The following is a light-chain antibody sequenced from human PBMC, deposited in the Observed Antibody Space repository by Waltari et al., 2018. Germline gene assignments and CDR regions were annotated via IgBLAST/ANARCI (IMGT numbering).Light chain of an antibody. V-gene: IGLV1-44*01. CDR3: ATWDDSFMGLL. Sequence: QSVLTQPPSASGTPGQRVTISCSGSSSNIGSNTVHWYQHLPGTAPKLLIYSDNQRPSGVPDRFSGSKSGSSASLAISGLQSEDESDYFCATWDDSFMGLLFGGGNHLTVL. CDR2: SDN. J-gene: IGLJ2*01. CDR1: SSNIGSNT.